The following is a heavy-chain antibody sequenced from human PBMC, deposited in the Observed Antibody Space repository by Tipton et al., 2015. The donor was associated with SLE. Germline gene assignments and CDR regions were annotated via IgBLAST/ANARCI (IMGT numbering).Heavy chain of an antibody. Sequence: TLSLTCAVYGGSFTGQYWIWIRQPPGKGLEWIGEITHSGGTNYNPSLRSRVSISVDTSKNQFSLEMRSVTAADTAVYYCTRLQFIFGGMDVWGKGTTVTVSS. CDR1: GGSFTGQY. J-gene: IGHJ6*04. CDR2: ITHSGGT. V-gene: IGHV4-34*01. D-gene: IGHD3-3*01. CDR3: TRLQFIFGGMDV.